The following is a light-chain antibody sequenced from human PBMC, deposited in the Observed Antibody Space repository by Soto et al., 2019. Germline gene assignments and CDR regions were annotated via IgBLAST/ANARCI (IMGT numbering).Light chain of an antibody. CDR3: GTWDSSLSAVV. CDR2: HNN. Sequence: QSVLTQPPSMSAVPGQKVTISCSGSSSNIGNNYVSWYQQLPGTAPKLLIYHNNERPSGIPDRFSTSKSGASATLGITGLQTGDEADYYCGTWDSSLSAVVFGGGTKVTVL. J-gene: IGLJ2*01. CDR1: SSNIGNNY. V-gene: IGLV1-51*01.